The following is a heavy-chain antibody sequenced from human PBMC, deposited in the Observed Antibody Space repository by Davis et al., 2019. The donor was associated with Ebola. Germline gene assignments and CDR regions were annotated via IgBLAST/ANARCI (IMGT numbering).Heavy chain of an antibody. D-gene: IGHD3-22*01. CDR1: GGSFSGYY. CDR3: ARQNPLFYYDSSGYYSNPNWFDP. CDR2: INHSGST. J-gene: IGHJ5*02. Sequence: MPGGSLRLSCAVYGGSFSGYYWSWIRQPPGKGLEWIGEINHSGSTNYNPSLKSRVTISVDTSKNQFSLKLSSVTAADTAVYYCARQNPLFYYDSSGYYSNPNWFDPWGQGTLVTVSS. V-gene: IGHV4-34*01.